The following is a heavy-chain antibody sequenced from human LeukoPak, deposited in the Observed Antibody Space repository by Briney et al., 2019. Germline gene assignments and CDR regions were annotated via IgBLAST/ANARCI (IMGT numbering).Heavy chain of an antibody. D-gene: IGHD3-10*01. CDR3: AKDRHYLGFDY. CDR2: ISGSGENT. J-gene: IGHJ4*02. CDR1: GFTFSSYA. Sequence: PGGSLRLSCAASGFTFSSYAMSWVRQAPGKGLEWVSAISGSGENTNYADSVKGRFTMSRDNSRNMLYLQMNSLRAEDTAVYYCAKDRHYLGFDYWGQGTLVTVSS. V-gene: IGHV3-23*01.